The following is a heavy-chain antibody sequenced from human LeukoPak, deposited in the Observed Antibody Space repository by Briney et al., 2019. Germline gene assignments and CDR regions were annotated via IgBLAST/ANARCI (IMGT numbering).Heavy chain of an antibody. D-gene: IGHD2-21*01. J-gene: IGHJ5*02. V-gene: IGHV3-23*01. Sequence: PGGSLRLSCAASGFTFSNYAMSWVRQAPGKGLEWVSSISGSTGITHYADSVKGRFTISRDNSKNTLFLEMNSLTAEDTAVYYCAKEPAYSATRTRFDPWGQGTLVTVSS. CDR1: GFTFSNYA. CDR3: AKEPAYSATRTRFDP. CDR2: ISGSTGIT.